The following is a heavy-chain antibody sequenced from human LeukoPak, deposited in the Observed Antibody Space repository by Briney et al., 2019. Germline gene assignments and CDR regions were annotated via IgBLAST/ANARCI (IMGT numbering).Heavy chain of an antibody. CDR3: ARHRPHYYDSSGYSYTDI. V-gene: IGHV5-51*01. CDR2: IHPGDSDT. J-gene: IGHJ3*02. CDR1: GYSFTSYW. Sequence: GESLKISCKGSGYSFTSYWIGWVRQMPGKGLEWMGIIHPGDSDTRYSPSFQGQVTISADKSISTAYLQWSSLKASDTAMYYCARHRPHYYDSSGYSYTDIWGQGTMVTVSS. D-gene: IGHD3-22*01.